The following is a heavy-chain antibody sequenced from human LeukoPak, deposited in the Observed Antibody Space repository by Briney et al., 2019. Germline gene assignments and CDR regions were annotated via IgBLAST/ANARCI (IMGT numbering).Heavy chain of an antibody. D-gene: IGHD5-18*01. Sequence: ASVKVSCKASGYTFTVYYMHWVRQAPGQGLEWMGRINPNSGGTNYAQKFQGRVTMTRDTSISTAYMELSRLTSDDTAVYYCARDSSYGYYYMGVWGKGTTVTVSS. J-gene: IGHJ6*03. CDR1: GYTFTVYY. CDR2: INPNSGGT. CDR3: ARDSSYGYYYMGV. V-gene: IGHV1-2*06.